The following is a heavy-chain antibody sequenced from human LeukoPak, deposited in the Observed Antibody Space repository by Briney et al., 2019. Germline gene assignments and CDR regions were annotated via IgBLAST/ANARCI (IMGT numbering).Heavy chain of an antibody. CDR3: ARDLVKDYYYYGMDV. V-gene: IGHV4-34*01. J-gene: IGHJ6*02. Sequence: SETLSLTCAVYGGSFSGYYWSWIRQPPGKGLEWIGEINHSGSTNYNPSLKSRVTISVDTSKNQFSLKLSSVTAADTAVYYCARDLVKDYYYYGMDVWGQGTTVTVSS. D-gene: IGHD3-10*01. CDR2: INHSGST. CDR1: GGSFSGYY.